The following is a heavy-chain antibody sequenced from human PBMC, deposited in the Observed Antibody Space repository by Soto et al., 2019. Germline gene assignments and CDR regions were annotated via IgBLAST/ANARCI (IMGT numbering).Heavy chain of an antibody. CDR3: ARGPRRGSGSYSSYFDY. Sequence: SETLSLTCAVYGGSFSGYYWSWIRQPPGKGLEWIGEINHSGSTNYNPSLKSRVTISVDTSKNQFSLKLSSVTAADTAVYYCARGPRRGSGSYSSYFDYWGQGALVTVSS. CDR1: GGSFSGYY. D-gene: IGHD3-10*01. CDR2: INHSGST. J-gene: IGHJ4*02. V-gene: IGHV4-34*01.